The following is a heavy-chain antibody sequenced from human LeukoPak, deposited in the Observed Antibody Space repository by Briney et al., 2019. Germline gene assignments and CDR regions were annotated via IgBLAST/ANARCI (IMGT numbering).Heavy chain of an antibody. V-gene: IGHV4-39*07. CDR2: INHSGST. Sequence: SETLSLTCTVSGGSISSSSYYWSWIRQPPGKGLEWIGEINHSGSTNYNPSLKSRVTISVDTSKNQFSLKLSSVTAADTAVYYCARGVLLWFGEPRAPDAFGIWGQGTMVTVSS. D-gene: IGHD3-10*01. CDR3: ARGVLLWFGEPRAPDAFGI. CDR1: GGSISSSSYY. J-gene: IGHJ3*02.